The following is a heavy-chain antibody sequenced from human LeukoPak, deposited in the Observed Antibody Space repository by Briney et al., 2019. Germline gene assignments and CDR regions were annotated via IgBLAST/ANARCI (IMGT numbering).Heavy chain of an antibody. CDR2: IYYSGST. CDR3: ARGRGDYDPFYFDY. D-gene: IGHD4-17*01. CDR1: GGSISSGGYY. V-gene: IGHV4-31*03. J-gene: IGHJ4*02. Sequence: SQTLSLTCTVSGGSISSGGYYWSWIRQHPGKGLEWIEYIYYSGSTYYNPSLKSRVTISVDTSKNQFSLKLSSVTAADTAVYYCARGRGDYDPFYFDYWGQGTLVTVSS.